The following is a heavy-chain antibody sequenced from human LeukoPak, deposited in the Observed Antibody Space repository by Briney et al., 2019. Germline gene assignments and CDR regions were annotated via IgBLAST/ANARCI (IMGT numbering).Heavy chain of an antibody. CDR2: ISSTGASM. Sequence: PGGSLRLSCAASGFTFSDYYMTYIRQAPGKGLEWLSYISSTGASMYYADSVKGRFTISGDNGKNSLSLQMNSLRAEDTAVYYCARVLSSGYSPFDYWGQGILVTVSS. CDR1: GFTFSDYY. CDR3: ARVLSSGYSPFDY. V-gene: IGHV3-11*01. D-gene: IGHD3-22*01. J-gene: IGHJ4*02.